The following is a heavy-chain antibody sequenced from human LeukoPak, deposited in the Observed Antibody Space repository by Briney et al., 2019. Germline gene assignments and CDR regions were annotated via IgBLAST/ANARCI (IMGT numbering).Heavy chain of an antibody. D-gene: IGHD1-26*01. CDR1: GGTFSSYA. CDR3: ARAVRATTLAFDY. Sequence: ASVKVSCKASGGTFSSYAISWVRQAPGQGLEWMGGIIPIFGTANYAQKFQGRVPITADESTSTAYMELSSLRSEDTAVYYCARAVRATTLAFDYWGQGTLVTVSS. CDR2: IIPIFGTA. V-gene: IGHV1-69*13. J-gene: IGHJ4*02.